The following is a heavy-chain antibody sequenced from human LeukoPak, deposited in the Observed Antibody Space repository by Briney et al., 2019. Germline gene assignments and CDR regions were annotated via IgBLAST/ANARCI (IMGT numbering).Heavy chain of an antibody. CDR2: ISASTTYI. V-gene: IGHV3-21*01. CDR1: GFRFSTYD. J-gene: IGHJ4*02. Sequence: KPGESLRLSCAASGFRFSTYDASWVRQAPGKGLEWVASISASTTYIYYADSVKGRFTISRDDAKNSLYLQMSSLRADDTAVYYCAREVIGGNSAWGQGTLVTVSS. D-gene: IGHD4-23*01. CDR3: AREVIGGNSA.